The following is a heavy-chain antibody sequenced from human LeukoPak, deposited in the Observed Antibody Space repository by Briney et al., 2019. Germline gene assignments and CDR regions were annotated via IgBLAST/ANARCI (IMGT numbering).Heavy chain of an antibody. CDR2: ISGSGGST. CDR1: GFTFSSYG. J-gene: IGHJ4*02. V-gene: IGHV3-23*01. D-gene: IGHD6-13*01. Sequence: PGGSLRLSCAASGFTFSSYGMSWVRQAPGKGLEWVSAISGSGGSTYYADSVKGRFTISRDNSKNTLYLQMNSLGAEDTAIYYCAKASRDIPAAGPSGYYFDYWGQGTLVTVSS. CDR3: AKASRDIPAAGPSGYYFDY.